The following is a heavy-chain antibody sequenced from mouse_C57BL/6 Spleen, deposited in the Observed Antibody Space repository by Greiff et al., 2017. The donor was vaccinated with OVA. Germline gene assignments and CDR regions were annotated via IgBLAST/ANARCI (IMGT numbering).Heavy chain of an antibody. V-gene: IGHV1-52*01. CDR2: IYPSDSET. CDR1: GYTFTSYW. D-gene: IGHD2-5*01. J-gene: IGHJ3*01. CDR3: ARRDDSNPWFAY. Sequence: VQLQQPGAELVRPGSSVKLSCKASGYTFTSYWMHWVKQRPIQGLEWIGNIYPSDSETHYNQKFKDKATLTVDKSSSTAYMQLSSLTSEDSAVDYCARRDDSNPWFAYWGQGTLVTVSA.